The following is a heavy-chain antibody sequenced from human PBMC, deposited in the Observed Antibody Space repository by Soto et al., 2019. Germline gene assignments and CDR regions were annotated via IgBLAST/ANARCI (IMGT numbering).Heavy chain of an antibody. CDR2: FDPEDGET. D-gene: IGHD5-18*01. J-gene: IGHJ6*02. CDR1: GYTLTELS. V-gene: IGHV1-24*01. CDR3: ANVDTAMVTWMAPGGYYYGMDV. Sequence: ASVKVSCKVSGYTLTELSMHWVRQAPGKGLEWMGGFDPEDGETIYAQKFQGRVTMTEDTSTDTAYMELSSLRSEDTAVYYCANVDTAMVTWMAPGGYYYGMDVWGQGTTVTVSS.